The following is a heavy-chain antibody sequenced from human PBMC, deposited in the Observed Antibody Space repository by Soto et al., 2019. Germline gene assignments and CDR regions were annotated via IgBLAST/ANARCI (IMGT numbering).Heavy chain of an antibody. CDR2: MYNTGST. CDR1: GGTISSYY. D-gene: IGHD2-21*02. CDR3: ARDLWGYCGTDCYPLDV. Sequence: SETLSLTCTVSGGTISSYYWSWIRQPPGKGLEWIGYMYNTGSTVYNPSFKSRVTISVDTSKNQFSLKLNSVTAADTAVYYCARDLWGYCGTDCYPLDVWGQGTTVTVSS. V-gene: IGHV4-59*01. J-gene: IGHJ6*02.